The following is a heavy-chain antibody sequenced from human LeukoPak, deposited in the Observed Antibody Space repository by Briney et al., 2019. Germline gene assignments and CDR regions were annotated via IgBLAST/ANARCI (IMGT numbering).Heavy chain of an antibody. V-gene: IGHV3-21*01. CDR3: AKEGLRFFDF. J-gene: IGHJ4*02. D-gene: IGHD5-12*01. Sequence: PGGSLRLSCAASGFTFSSYSMNWVRQAPGKGLEWVSSISSSSSYIYYADSVKGRFTISRDNSKRTLYLQMNSLRSEDTAVYYCAKEGLRFFDFWGQGALVTVSS. CDR2: ISSSSSYI. CDR1: GFTFSSYS.